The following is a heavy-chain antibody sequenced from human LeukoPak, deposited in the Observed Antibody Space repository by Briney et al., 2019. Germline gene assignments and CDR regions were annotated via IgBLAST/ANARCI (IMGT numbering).Heavy chain of an antibody. D-gene: IGHD4-17*01. J-gene: IGHJ5*02. CDR2: MNPNSGNT. CDR1: GYTFTSYD. CDR3: ARADYGDYPPFDP. Sequence: ASVKVSCKASGYTFTSYDINWVRQATGQGLEWMGWMNPNSGNTGYAQKFQGRVTNTRNTSISTAYMELSSLRSEDTAVYYCARADYGDYPPFDPWGQGTLVTVSS. V-gene: IGHV1-8*03.